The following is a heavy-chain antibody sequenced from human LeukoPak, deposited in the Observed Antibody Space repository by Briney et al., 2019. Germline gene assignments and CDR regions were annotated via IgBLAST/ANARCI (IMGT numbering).Heavy chain of an antibody. D-gene: IGHD6-19*01. J-gene: IGHJ5*02. CDR2: INPNSGGT. V-gene: IGHV1-2*02. CDR1: GYTFTGYY. Sequence: ASVKVSCTASGYTFTGYYMHWVRQAPGQGLEWMGWINPNSGGTNYAQKFQGRVTMTRDTSISTAYMELSRLRSDDTAVYYCARDLGFRERRYSSGWGDPWGQGTLVTVSS. CDR3: ARDLGFRERRYSSGWGDP.